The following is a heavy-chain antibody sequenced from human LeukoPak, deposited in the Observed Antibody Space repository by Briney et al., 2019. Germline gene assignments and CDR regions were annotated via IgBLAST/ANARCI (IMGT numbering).Heavy chain of an antibody. Sequence: SETLSLTCAVYGGSFSGYFWSWIRQAPGRGLEWIGEINQSGSTNYNPSLKSRVTISVDTSKNQFSLKLSSVTAADTAVYYCARTYYYDSSGSHDAFDIWGQGTMVTVSS. J-gene: IGHJ3*02. CDR1: GGSFSGYF. V-gene: IGHV4-34*01. CDR3: ARTYYYDSSGSHDAFDI. CDR2: INQSGST. D-gene: IGHD3-22*01.